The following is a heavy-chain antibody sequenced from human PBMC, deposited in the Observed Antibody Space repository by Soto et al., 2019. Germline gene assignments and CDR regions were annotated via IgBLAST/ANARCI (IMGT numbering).Heavy chain of an antibody. Sequence: SVKVSCKASEGTFNSYAIAWVRQAPGQALEWMGWITPFNGNTNYAQKFQDRVTITRDRSMSTAYMELSSLRSEDTAMYYCAAHRYCSSTSCYSVGWFDPWGQGTLVTVSS. J-gene: IGHJ5*02. CDR2: ITPFNGNT. CDR1: EGTFNSYA. D-gene: IGHD2-2*01. CDR3: AAHRYCSSTSCYSVGWFDP. V-gene: IGHV1-45*02.